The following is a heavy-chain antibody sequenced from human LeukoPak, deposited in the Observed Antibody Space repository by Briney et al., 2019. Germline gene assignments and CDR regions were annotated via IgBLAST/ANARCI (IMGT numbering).Heavy chain of an antibody. CDR2: IYYSGST. D-gene: IGHD2-2*01. J-gene: IGHJ4*02. CDR1: GGSISNKY. CDR3: ARVGVVVPAAMTYFDY. Sequence: SETLSLTCTVSGGSISNKYWSWIRQPPGKGLEWIGYIYYSGSTNYNPSLKSRVTISVDTSKNQFSLKLSSVTAADTAVYYCARVGVVVPAAMTYFDYWGQGTLVTVSS. V-gene: IGHV4-59*01.